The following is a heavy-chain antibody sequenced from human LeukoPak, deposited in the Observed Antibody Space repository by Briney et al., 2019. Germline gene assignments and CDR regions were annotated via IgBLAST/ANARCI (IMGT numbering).Heavy chain of an antibody. CDR3: ARHHIAVGDIS. Sequence: SETLSHTRRVPGGSIISHYWSWIRQPPGKGLEWIAHMYYSGNTKYNPPIKSRVTIPVDTSKTQFSLNLSSATAADTAVYYCARHHIAVGDISWGQGTLVTVSS. D-gene: IGHD2-2*01. CDR1: GGSIISHY. V-gene: IGHV4-59*08. CDR2: MYYSGNT. J-gene: IGHJ5*02.